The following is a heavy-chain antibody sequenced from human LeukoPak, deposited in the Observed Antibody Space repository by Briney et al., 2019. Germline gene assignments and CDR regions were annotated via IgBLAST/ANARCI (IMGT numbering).Heavy chain of an antibody. CDR2: IYYSGST. CDR3: ARVGAYSSSWYPVDY. V-gene: IGHV4-39*07. J-gene: IGHJ4*02. CDR1: GYSISSSNYY. D-gene: IGHD6-13*01. Sequence: TSETLSLTCTVSGYSISSSNYYWGWIRQPPGKGLEWIGSIYYSGSTYYNPSLKSRVTISVDTSKNQFSLKLSSVTAADTAVYYCARVGAYSSSWYPVDYWGQGTLVTVSS.